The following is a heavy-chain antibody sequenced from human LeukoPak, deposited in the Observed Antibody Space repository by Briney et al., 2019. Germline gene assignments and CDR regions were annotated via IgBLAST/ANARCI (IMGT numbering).Heavy chain of an antibody. J-gene: IGHJ4*02. CDR2: IWYDGSNK. CDR1: GLTFSSYG. CDR3: AKGTYYDIFTGYYFDY. V-gene: IGHV3-33*06. D-gene: IGHD3-9*01. Sequence: GGSLRLSCAASGLTFSSYGMHWVRQAPGKGLEWVAVIWYDGSNKYYADSVKGRFTISRDNSKNTLYLQMNSLRAEDTAVYYCAKGTYYDIFTGYYFDYWGQGTLVTVSS.